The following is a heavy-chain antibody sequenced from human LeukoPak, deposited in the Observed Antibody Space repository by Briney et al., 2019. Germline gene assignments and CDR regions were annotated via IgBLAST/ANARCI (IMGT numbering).Heavy chain of an antibody. Sequence: GASVKVSCKASGYTFTSYFIHWVRQAPGQGLEWMGIINPSGRTTSYAQKFQGRVSMTRDTSTSTVYMELSSLRSEDTAVYYCARGESSTKFGYWGQGTLVTVSS. CDR1: GYTFTSYF. V-gene: IGHV1-46*01. CDR3: ARGESSTKFGY. CDR2: INPSGRTT. D-gene: IGHD6-13*01. J-gene: IGHJ4*02.